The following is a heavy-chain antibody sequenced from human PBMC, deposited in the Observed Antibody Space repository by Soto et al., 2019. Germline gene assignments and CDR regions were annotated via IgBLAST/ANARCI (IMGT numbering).Heavy chain of an antibody. V-gene: IGHV4-39*01. Sequence: QLQLQESGPGLVKPSETLSLTCSVSGDSISSDSFYWGWVRQPPGKGLEWIGSVYYTRNTHYNPSLKSRGTISIDTSKNQFSLNLSSVTAADRAVYYCARHLGPTGPNYWGQGTLVTVSS. J-gene: IGHJ4*02. CDR3: ARHLGPTGPNY. D-gene: IGHD1-26*01. CDR1: GDSISSDSFY. CDR2: VYYTRNT.